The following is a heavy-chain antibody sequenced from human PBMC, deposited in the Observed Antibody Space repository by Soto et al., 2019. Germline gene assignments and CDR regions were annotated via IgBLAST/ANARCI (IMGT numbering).Heavy chain of an antibody. CDR2: IFYNGTT. CDR3: ARAFLP. Sequence: QVQLQESGPGLVKPSETLSLTCVVSGDSISRYRWSWIRQPPGKGLEWIGYIFYNGTTSYNSSLKGRVTISVDLSKNHLSLTLASVTAADTAVYYCARAFLPWGQGTLVVVSS. V-gene: IGHV4-59*01. J-gene: IGHJ5*02. CDR1: GDSISRYR.